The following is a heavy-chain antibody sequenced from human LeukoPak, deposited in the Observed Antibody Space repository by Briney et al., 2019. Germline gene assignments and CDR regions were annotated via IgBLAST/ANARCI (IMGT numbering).Heavy chain of an antibody. J-gene: IGHJ4*02. V-gene: IGHV4-59*11. Sequence: SETLSLTCTVSGGSISSHYWSWIRQPPGKGLEWIGYIYYSGSTNYNPSLKSRVTISVDTSKIQFSLKLSSVTAADTAVYYCARVKSYEFDYWGQGTLVTVSS. CDR2: IYYSGST. CDR3: ARVKSYEFDY. D-gene: IGHD3-16*02. CDR1: GGSISSHY.